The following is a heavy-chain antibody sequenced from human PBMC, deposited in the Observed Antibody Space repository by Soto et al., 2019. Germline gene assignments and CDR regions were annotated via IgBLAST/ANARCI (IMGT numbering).Heavy chain of an antibody. D-gene: IGHD3-22*01. V-gene: IGHV4-30-4*01. J-gene: IGHJ6*02. CDR3: ARGHLNYDSSGYQYYYYYYVLDF. CDR2: IYYSGST. CDR1: GGPISSGDYY. Sequence: SETLSLTCTVSGGPISSGDYYWSWIRQPPGKGLEWIGYIYYSGSTYYNPSLKSRVTISVDTSKNQFSLKLSSVTAADTAVYYCARGHLNYDSSGYQYYYYYYVLDFSGQGSSVIVSS.